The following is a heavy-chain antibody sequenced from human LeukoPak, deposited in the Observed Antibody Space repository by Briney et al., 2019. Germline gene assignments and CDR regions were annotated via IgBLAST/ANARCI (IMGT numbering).Heavy chain of an antibody. CDR2: FYYSGST. D-gene: IGHD3-10*01. J-gene: IGHJ4*02. Sequence: TSETLSLTCTVSGGSISSYFWSWIRQPPGKGLEWIGYFYYSGSTSYNPSLKSRGTISVDTSKNQFSLKLRSVTAADTAVYYCARHGENSLYRFDYWGQGTLVTVSS. CDR1: GGSISSYF. V-gene: IGHV4-59*08. CDR3: ARHGENSLYRFDY.